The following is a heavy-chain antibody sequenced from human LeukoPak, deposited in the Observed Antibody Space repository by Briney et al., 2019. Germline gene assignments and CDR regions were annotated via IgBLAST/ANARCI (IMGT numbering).Heavy chain of an antibody. V-gene: IGHV1-46*01. CDR3: ARVSVGATMLAYFDY. CDR2: INPSGGIT. CDR1: GYTFTNYY. Sequence: ASVKVSCKASGYTFTNYYMHWVRQAPGQGLEWMGIINPSGGITNYAQKFQGRVTMTRDMSTSTVYMELSSLRSEDTAMYYCARVSVGATMLAYFDYWGQGTLVTVSS. D-gene: IGHD1-26*01. J-gene: IGHJ4*02.